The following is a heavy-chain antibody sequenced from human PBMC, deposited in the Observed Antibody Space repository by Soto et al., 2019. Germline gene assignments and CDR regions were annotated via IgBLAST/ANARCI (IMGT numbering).Heavy chain of an antibody. CDR2: INPSGGST. Sequence: ASVKVSCKASGYTFTSYYMHWVRQAPGQGLEWMGIINPSGGSTSYAQKFQGRVTMTRDTSTSTVYMELSSLRSEDAAVYYCARDSSSSYYYYGMDVWGQGTTVTVSS. V-gene: IGHV1-46*01. D-gene: IGHD6-6*01. J-gene: IGHJ6*02. CDR3: ARDSSSSYYYYGMDV. CDR1: GYTFTSYY.